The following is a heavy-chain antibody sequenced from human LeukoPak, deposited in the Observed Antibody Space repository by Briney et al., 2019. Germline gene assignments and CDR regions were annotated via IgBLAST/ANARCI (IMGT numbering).Heavy chain of an antibody. J-gene: IGHJ6*02. V-gene: IGHV3-21*01. CDR1: GFTFSTYS. CDR3: ARAASLGGDYGMDV. CDR2: ISTSSTYI. D-gene: IGHD2-21*01. Sequence: GGSLRLSCAASGFTFSTYSMNWVRKAPGKGLEWVSSISTSSTYIYYADSVKGRFTISRDNAKNSLYLQMNSLRAEDTAVCYCARAASLGGDYGMDVWGQGTTVTVSS.